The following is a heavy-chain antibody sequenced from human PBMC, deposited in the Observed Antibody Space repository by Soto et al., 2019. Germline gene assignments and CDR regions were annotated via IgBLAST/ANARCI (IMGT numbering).Heavy chain of an antibody. V-gene: IGHV1-3*01. Sequence: QVQLVQSGAEVKKPGASVKVSCTASGYTFTSYAIHWVRQAPGQRREWMGWVNAGNGNTKYSRKLQGRVTITRDTSARTAYMYLSSLRSEDTAVYYCARDVGYNWNLVDYWGQGSLVTVSS. CDR3: ARDVGYNWNLVDY. CDR1: GYTFTSYA. J-gene: IGHJ4*02. CDR2: VNAGNGNT. D-gene: IGHD1-20*01.